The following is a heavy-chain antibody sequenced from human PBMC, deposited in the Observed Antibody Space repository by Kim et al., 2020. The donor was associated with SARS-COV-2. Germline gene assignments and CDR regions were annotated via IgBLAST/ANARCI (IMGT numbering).Heavy chain of an antibody. V-gene: IGHV4-34*01. CDR2: INHSGST. CDR1: GGSFSGYY. CDR3: ARNAGTWRGMDV. Sequence: SETLSLTCAVYGGSFSGYYWSWIRQPPGKGLEWIGEINHSGSTNYNPSLKSRVTISVDTSKNQFSLKLSSVTAADTAVYYCARNAGTWRGMDVWGQGTTV. J-gene: IGHJ6*02. D-gene: IGHD6-13*01.